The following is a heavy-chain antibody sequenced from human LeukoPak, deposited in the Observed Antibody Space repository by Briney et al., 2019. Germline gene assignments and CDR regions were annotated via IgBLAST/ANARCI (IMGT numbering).Heavy chain of an antibody. CDR3: ARDRYSNYGYDYYGMDV. CDR2: ISYDGSNK. D-gene: IGHD4-11*01. CDR1: GFTFSSYA. V-gene: IGHV3-30-3*01. Sequence: GGSLRLSCAASGFTFSSYAMHWARQAPGKGLEWVAVISYDGSNKYYADSVKGRFTISRDNSKNTLYLQMNSLRAEDTAVYYCARDRYSNYGYDYYGMDVWGQGTTVTVSS. J-gene: IGHJ6*02.